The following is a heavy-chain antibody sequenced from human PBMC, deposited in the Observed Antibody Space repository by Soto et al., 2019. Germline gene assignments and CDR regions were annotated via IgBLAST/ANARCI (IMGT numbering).Heavy chain of an antibody. CDR1: GFTFSSYG. V-gene: IGHV3-33*01. J-gene: IGHJ4*02. CDR3: ARMKDGYNPYFDY. D-gene: IGHD5-12*01. Sequence: SLRLSCAASGFTFSSYGMHWVRQAPGKGLEWVAVIWYDGSNKYYADSVKGRFTISRDNSKNTLYLQMNSLRAEDTAVYYCARMKDGYNPYFDYGGQGTLVTVSS. CDR2: IWYDGSNK.